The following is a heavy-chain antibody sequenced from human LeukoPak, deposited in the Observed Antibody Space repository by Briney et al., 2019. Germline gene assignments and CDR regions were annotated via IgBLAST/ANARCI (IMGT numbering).Heavy chain of an antibody. J-gene: IGHJ3*02. CDR3: ARFGSSTWYKGAFDI. V-gene: IGHV4-34*12. CDR1: GGSFSGYY. D-gene: IGHD6-13*01. Sequence: SETLSLTCAVSGGSFSGYYWSWVRQPPGKGLEWIGEIFQSGKTKYNPSLKSRVTISVDTSKNQFSLNLTSVTAADTAVYYCARFGSSTWYKGAFDIWGQGTMVTVAS. CDR2: IFQSGKT.